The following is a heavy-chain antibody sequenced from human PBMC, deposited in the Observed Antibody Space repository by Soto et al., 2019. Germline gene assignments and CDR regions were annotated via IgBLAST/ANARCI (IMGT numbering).Heavy chain of an antibody. J-gene: IGHJ1*01. V-gene: IGHV3-30*19. D-gene: IGHD3-16*01. CDR3: ARWGRTGGLDV. CDR1: GFTFRSYV. CDR2: TSYDGSDK. Sequence: QVQLVESGGGVVQPGTSLRVSCVGSGFTFRSYVIHWVRQAPGKGLEWVALTSYDGSDKYYDDSVRGRFTISRDNSRNTVELQMDSLRLEDTALYYWARWGRTGGLDVWSQGTLVSV.